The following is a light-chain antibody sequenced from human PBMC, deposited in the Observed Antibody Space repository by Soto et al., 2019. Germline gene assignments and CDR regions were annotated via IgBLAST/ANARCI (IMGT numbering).Light chain of an antibody. J-gene: IGKJ5*01. V-gene: IGKV3D-20*02. CDR2: GAS. Sequence: EIVLTQSPCTLSLSPGERAILSCMASQSLTSNYLAWYQQKPGQAPRIIIFGASGRATGIPARFSGSGSGTDFTLTISSLEPEDFALYYCQQRSNWPITFGQGTRLEI. CDR3: QQRSNWPIT. CDR1: QSLTSNY.